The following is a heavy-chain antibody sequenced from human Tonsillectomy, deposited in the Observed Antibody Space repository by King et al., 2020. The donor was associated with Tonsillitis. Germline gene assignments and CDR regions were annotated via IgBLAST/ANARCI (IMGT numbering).Heavy chain of an antibody. CDR2: KKEDGSAK. D-gene: IGHD3-10*01. V-gene: IGHV3-7*01. CDR1: GFTFSRYW. CDR3: ATEGGRSGSGY. J-gene: IGHJ4*02. Sequence: VQLVESGGGLVQPGGSLRLSCAVSGFTFSRYWMSWVRQAPGKGLEWGANKKEDGSAKHYVDSVKGRFTIPRDNAKNSLFRQMNSLRAEDPAVSYCATEGGRSGSGYWGQGTLVTVSS.